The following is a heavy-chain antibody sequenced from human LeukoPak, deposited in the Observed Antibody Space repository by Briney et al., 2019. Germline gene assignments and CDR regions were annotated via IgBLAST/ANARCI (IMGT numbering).Heavy chain of an antibody. CDR1: GFTFCSYG. CDR3: ARAPQGASLFDY. V-gene: IGHV3-33*01. J-gene: IGHJ4*02. CDR2: IWYDGSNK. Sequence: GRSLRLSCAASGFTFCSYGMHWVRQAPGKGLEWVAVIWYDGSNKYYADSVKGRFTISRDNSKNTLYLQMNSLRAEDTAVYYCARAPQGASLFDYWGQGTLVTVSS.